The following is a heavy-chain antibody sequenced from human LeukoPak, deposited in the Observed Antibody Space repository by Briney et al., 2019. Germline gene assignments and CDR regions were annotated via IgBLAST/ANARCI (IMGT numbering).Heavy chain of an antibody. CDR2: ISYDGSNK. CDR3: AREYGQGLDYGDYVSYYYYGMDV. V-gene: IGHV3-30*04. J-gene: IGHJ6*02. CDR1: GFTFSSYA. Sequence: GGSLRLSCAASGFTFSSYAMHWVRQAPGKGLEWVAVISYDGSNKYYADSVKGRFTISRDNSKNTLYLQMNSLRAEDTAVYYCAREYGQGLDYGDYVSYYYYGMDVWGQGTTVTVSS. D-gene: IGHD4-17*01.